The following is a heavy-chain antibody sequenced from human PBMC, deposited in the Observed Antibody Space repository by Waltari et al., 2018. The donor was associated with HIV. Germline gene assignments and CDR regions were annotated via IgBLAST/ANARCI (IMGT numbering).Heavy chain of an antibody. CDR3: ARPLYSSSWYGGMDV. CDR2: ISYDGSNK. Sequence: QVQLVESGGGVVQPGRSLRLSCAASGFTFSSYAMHWVRQAQGKGLEWGAVISYDGSNKYYADSVKGRFTISRDNSKNTLYLQMNSLRAEDTAVYYCARPLYSSSWYGGMDVWGQGTTVTVSS. D-gene: IGHD6-13*01. V-gene: IGHV3-30*04. CDR1: GFTFSSYA. J-gene: IGHJ6*02.